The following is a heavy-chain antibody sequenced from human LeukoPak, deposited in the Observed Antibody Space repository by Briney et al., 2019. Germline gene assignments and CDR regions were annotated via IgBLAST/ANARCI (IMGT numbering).Heavy chain of an antibody. V-gene: IGHV3-30*18. Sequence: PGGSLRLSCAASGFTFDKYGMHYIRQAPGKGLEWVAVILEDGRIKKYADSVKDRFTISRDNTNNTLYLQMNRLRAEDTGIYFCAKDRETTASGTLDYWGLGTLVAVSS. CDR1: GFTFDKYG. J-gene: IGHJ4*02. CDR2: ILEDGRIK. CDR3: AKDRETTASGTLDY. D-gene: IGHD1-1*01.